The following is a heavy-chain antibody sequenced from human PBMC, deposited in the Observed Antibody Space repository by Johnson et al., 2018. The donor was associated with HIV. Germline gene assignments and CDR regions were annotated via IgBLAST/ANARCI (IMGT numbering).Heavy chain of an antibody. CDR2: ISYDGSNK. V-gene: IGHV3-30*18. Sequence: QVQLVESGGGVVQPGRYLRLSCAASGFTFSSYGMHWVRQAPGKGLEWVAVISYDGSNKYYADSVKGRFTISRDNSKNTLYLQMNSLRAEDTAVYYCANIGPVPNPSKEAGAAPDAFDIWGQGTMVTVSS. CDR1: GFTFSSYG. D-gene: IGHD1-14*01. CDR3: ANIGPVPNPSKEAGAAPDAFDI. J-gene: IGHJ3*02.